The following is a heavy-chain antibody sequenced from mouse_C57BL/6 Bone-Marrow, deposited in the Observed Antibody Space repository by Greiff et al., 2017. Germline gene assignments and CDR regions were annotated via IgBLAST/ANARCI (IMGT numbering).Heavy chain of an antibody. J-gene: IGHJ2*01. V-gene: IGHV1-69*01. CDR3: ARGITTVFDY. Sequence: VQLQQPGAELVMPGASVKLSCKASGYTFTSYWMHWVKQRPGQGLEWIGEIDPSDSYTNYNQKFKGKSTLTVDKSSSTAYMQLSSLTSEDSAVYYCARGITTVFDYWGQGTTLTVSS. D-gene: IGHD1-1*01. CDR1: GYTFTSYW. CDR2: IDPSDSYT.